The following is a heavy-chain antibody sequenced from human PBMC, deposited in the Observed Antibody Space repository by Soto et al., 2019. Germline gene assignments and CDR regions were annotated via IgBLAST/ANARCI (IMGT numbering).Heavy chain of an antibody. CDR3: ARGHSGYFYY. J-gene: IGHJ4*02. CDR2: TYYRSKWSK. CDR1: GDSVSSTSAA. Sequence: SQTLSLTCAISGDSVSSTSAAWNWIRQSPSRGLEWLGRTYYRSKWSKDYALSVKSRISITPDTSKNQFSLQLNSVTPEDTAIYYCARGHSGYFYYWGQGTMLTVYS. V-gene: IGHV6-1*01.